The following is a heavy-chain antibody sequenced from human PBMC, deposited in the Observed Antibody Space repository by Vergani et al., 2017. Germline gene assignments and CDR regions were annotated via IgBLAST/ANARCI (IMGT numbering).Heavy chain of an antibody. CDR2: ISAYNGNT. J-gene: IGHJ3*02. Sequence: QVQLVQSGAEVKKPGASVKVSCKASGYTFTSYGISWVRQAPGQGLEWMGWISAYNGNTNYAQKLQGRVTMTTDTSTSTAYMELRSLRSDDTAVYYCARRFQPCLGYCSSTGAFDIWGQGTMVTVSS. CDR1: GYTFTSYG. D-gene: IGHD2-2*01. V-gene: IGHV1-18*01. CDR3: ARRFQPCLGYCSSTGAFDI.